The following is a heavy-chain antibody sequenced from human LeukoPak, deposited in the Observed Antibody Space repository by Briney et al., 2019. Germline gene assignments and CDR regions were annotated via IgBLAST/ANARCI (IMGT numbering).Heavy chain of an antibody. J-gene: IGHJ4*02. V-gene: IGHV3-7*01. CDR2: INQDGSEK. CDR1: GFTFSSYW. CDR3: ARKIVVVPAAGPEIDY. Sequence: GGSLRLSCAASGFTFSSYWMSWVGQAPGKGLEGVAHINQDGSEKYYVDSVKGRFTISRDNAKNSLYLQMNSLRAEDTAVYYCARKIVVVPAAGPEIDYWGQGTLVTVSS. D-gene: IGHD2-2*01.